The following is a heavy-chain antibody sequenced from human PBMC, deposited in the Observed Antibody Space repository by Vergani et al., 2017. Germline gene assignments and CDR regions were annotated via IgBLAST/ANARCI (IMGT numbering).Heavy chain of an antibody. J-gene: IGHJ4*02. V-gene: IGHV1-69*18. CDR2: IIPIFGTA. CDR3: ARDIIVGALTYGTDY. Sequence: QVQLVQSGAEVKKPGSSVKVSCKASGGTFSSYAISWVRQAPGQGLEWVGRIIPIFGTANYAQKFQGRVTITADESTSTAYMELSSLRSEDTAVDYCARDIIVGALTYGTDYWGQGTLVTVSS. CDR1: GGTFSSYA. D-gene: IGHD1-26*01.